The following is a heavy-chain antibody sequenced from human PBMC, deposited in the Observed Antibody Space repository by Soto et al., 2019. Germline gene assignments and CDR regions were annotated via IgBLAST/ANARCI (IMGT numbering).Heavy chain of an antibody. CDR3: ARVVRILAMDV. D-gene: IGHD2-15*01. Sequence: GESLRLSCAASGFTFSSYSMNWVRQAPGKGLEWVSSISSSSSYIYYADSVKGRFTISRDNAKNSLYLQMNSLRAEDTAVYYCARVVRILAMDVWGQGTTVTVSS. J-gene: IGHJ6*02. CDR2: ISSSSSYI. CDR1: GFTFSSYS. V-gene: IGHV3-21*01.